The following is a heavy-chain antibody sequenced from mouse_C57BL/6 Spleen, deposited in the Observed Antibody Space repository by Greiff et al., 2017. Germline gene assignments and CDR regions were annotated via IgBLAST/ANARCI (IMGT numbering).Heavy chain of an antibody. D-gene: IGHD2-1*01. Sequence: EVQLQQSGAGLVKPGGSLKLSCAASGFTFSSYAMSWVRQTPEKRLEWVAYISSGGDYINYADTVKGRFTISRDNARNTLYLQMSSLKSEDTAMYYCTRGDGNYPFFDYWGQGTTLTVSS. CDR3: TRGDGNYPFFDY. J-gene: IGHJ2*01. CDR1: GFTFSSYA. V-gene: IGHV5-9-1*02. CDR2: ISSGGDYI.